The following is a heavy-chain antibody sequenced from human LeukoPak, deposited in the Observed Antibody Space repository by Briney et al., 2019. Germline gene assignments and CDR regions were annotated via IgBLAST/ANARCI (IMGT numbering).Heavy chain of an antibody. J-gene: IGHJ6*03. CDR1: GFTFSSYW. Sequence: GGSLRLACAASGFTFSSYWMHWVRQAPGKGLVWVSRINSDGSSTSYADSVKGRFTISRDNAKNTLYLQMNSLRAEDTAVYYCAAGGTSFYYYMDVWGKGTTVTVSS. CDR2: INSDGSST. V-gene: IGHV3-74*01. CDR3: AAGGTSFYYYMDV. D-gene: IGHD2-2*01.